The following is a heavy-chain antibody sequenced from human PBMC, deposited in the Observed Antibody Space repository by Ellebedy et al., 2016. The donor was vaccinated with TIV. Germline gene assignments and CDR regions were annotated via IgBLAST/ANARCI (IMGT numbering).Heavy chain of an antibody. Sequence: GESLKISCGASGFTLSSYEMNWVRQAPGKGLEWVSYISSSGRTTHYADSVKGRSTISRDNAKNSMFLQMNSLRAEDTGMYYCARRGSYGDYSVQVNSWFDLWGQGTLVTVS. V-gene: IGHV3-48*03. CDR2: ISSSGRTT. J-gene: IGHJ5*02. CDR3: ARRGSYGDYSVQVNSWFDL. D-gene: IGHD4-17*01. CDR1: GFTLSSYE.